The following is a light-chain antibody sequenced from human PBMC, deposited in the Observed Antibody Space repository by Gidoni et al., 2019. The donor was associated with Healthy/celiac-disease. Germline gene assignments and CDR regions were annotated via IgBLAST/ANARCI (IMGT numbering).Light chain of an antibody. CDR2: GAS. CDR1: HSVSSSY. V-gene: IGKV3-20*01. Sequence: ETVYSQAPCHLSWSPSKRATSPCVSYHSVSSSYLAWYQQKPGQAPKLLIYGASSRATGIPDRFSGSGSGTDLTLTISSLQAEDFAVYYCQQYCSSSSTFGPGTKVEIK. J-gene: IGKJ1*01. CDR3: QQYCSSSST.